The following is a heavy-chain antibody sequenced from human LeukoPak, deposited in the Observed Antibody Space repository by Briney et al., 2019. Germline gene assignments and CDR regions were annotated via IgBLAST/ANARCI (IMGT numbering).Heavy chain of an antibody. Sequence: PGGSLRLSCTASGFTFGDYAMSWFRQAPGKGLEWVGFIRSKAYGGTTEYAASVKGRFTISRDDSKSIAYLQMNSLKTEDTAVYYCTRAKDPHIAAAAVVWGQGTLATVSS. CDR1: GFTFGDYA. CDR2: IRSKAYGGTT. V-gene: IGHV3-49*03. D-gene: IGHD6-13*01. CDR3: TRAKDPHIAAAAVV. J-gene: IGHJ4*02.